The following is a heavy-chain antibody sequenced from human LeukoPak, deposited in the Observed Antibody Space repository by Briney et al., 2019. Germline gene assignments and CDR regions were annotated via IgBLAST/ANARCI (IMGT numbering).Heavy chain of an antibody. CDR2: ITISGGST. CDR3: AKRGNPAVGHHYLDV. CDR1: GFTVSSNY. V-gene: IGHV3-23*01. D-gene: IGHD2-2*01. J-gene: IGHJ6*03. Sequence: GGSLRLSCAASGFTVSSNYMSWVRQAPGKGLEWVSSITISGGSTFYADSVMGRFTISRDNYKNTLYLQMNSLSAEDTAVYYCAKRGNPAVGHHYLDVWGKGTTVSVSS.